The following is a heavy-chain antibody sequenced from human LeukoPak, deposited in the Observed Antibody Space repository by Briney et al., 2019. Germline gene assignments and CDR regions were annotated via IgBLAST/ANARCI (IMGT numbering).Heavy chain of an antibody. D-gene: IGHD2/OR15-2a*01. J-gene: IGHJ5*02. Sequence: GGSLRLSCAASGFTFSSSWMHWVRQAPGKGLVWVSRINVDGSSRSYADSVKGRFTISRDNTKNTLHLHMNSLGVEDTAVYYCARNTEFRFDPWGQGTLVTVSS. CDR1: GFTFSSSW. CDR3: ARNTEFRFDP. V-gene: IGHV3-74*01. CDR2: INVDGSSR.